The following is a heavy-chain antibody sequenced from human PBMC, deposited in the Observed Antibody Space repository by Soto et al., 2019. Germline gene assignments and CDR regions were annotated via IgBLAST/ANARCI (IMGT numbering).Heavy chain of an antibody. V-gene: IGHV4-61*01. CDR3: ASYSDSSGFLAFFDY. CDR1: GGSVSIGSYY. CDR2: IYYSGST. Sequence: SETLSLTCTVSGGSVSIGSYYWNWVRQPPGKGLEWIGYIYYSGSTHYNPSLNSRVIISVDTSKNQFSLKLSSVTAADTAVYYCASYSDSSGFLAFFDYWGQGTLVTVSS. D-gene: IGHD3-22*01. J-gene: IGHJ4*02.